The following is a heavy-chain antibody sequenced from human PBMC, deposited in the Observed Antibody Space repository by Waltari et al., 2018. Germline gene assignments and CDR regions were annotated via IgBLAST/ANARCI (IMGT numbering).Heavy chain of an antibody. Sequence: QVQLVQSGAEVKKPGASVKVSCKASGYTFTSYAMHWVRQAPGQRLEWMGWINAGNGNTKYSQKFQGRVTISVDTSKNQFSLKLSSVTAADTAVYYCARATVTTLFDYWGQGTLVTVSS. CDR2: INAGNGNT. J-gene: IGHJ4*02. V-gene: IGHV1-3*01. D-gene: IGHD4-17*01. CDR1: GYTFTSYA. CDR3: ARATVTTLFDY.